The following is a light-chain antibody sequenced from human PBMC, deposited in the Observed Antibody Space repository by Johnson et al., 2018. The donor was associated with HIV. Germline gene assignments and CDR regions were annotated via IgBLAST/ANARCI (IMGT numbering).Light chain of an antibody. Sequence: HSVFTQPPSVSAAPGQKVTISCSGSSSNIGNNYVSWYQQLPGTAPKLLIYENNKRPSGIPYRFSGSKSGTSATLGITGLQTGDEADYYCGTWDSSLSAGVFGTGTKVTVL. J-gene: IGLJ1*01. CDR2: ENN. CDR3: GTWDSSLSAGV. CDR1: SSNIGNNY. V-gene: IGLV1-51*02.